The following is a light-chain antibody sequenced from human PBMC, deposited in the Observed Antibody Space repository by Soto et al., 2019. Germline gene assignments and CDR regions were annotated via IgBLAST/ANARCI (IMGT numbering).Light chain of an antibody. Sequence: QSVLTQPPSVSGTPGQRVTISCSGGISNIGTNYVHWFQQLPGTAPKVLSNRDNQRPSGVPDRFSGSKSGTSASLAISGLRSEDDAEYFCAAWDDTARRHVFGTGNKVTVL. CDR2: RDN. V-gene: IGLV1-47*01. J-gene: IGLJ1*01. CDR3: AAWDDTARRHV. CDR1: ISNIGTNY.